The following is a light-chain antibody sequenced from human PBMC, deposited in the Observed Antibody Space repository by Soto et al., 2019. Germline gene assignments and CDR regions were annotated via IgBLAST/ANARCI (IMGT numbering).Light chain of an antibody. J-gene: IGLJ7*01. Sequence: QSVLTQPPSASGTPGQRVTISCSGSSSNIRSNTVNWYQQLPGTAPKLLIYSNNQRPSGVPDRFSGSKSGTSASLAISGLQSEDEADYYCAAWDDSLNGAVFGGGTQPTVL. CDR1: SSNIRSNT. V-gene: IGLV1-44*01. CDR2: SNN. CDR3: AAWDDSLNGAV.